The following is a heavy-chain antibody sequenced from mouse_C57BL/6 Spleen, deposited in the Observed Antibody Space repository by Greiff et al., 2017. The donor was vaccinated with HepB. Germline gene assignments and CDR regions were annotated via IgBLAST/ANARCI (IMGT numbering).Heavy chain of an antibody. CDR2: ISSGSSTI. V-gene: IGHV5-17*01. J-gene: IGHJ3*01. CDR3: ARGGITRAWFAY. D-gene: IGHD2-4*01. CDR1: GFTFSDYG. Sequence: EVKLQESGGGLVKPGGSLKLSCAASGFTFSDYGMHWVRQAPEKGLEWVAYISSGSSTIYYADTVKGRFTISRDNAKNTLFLQMTSLRSEDTAMYYCARGGITRAWFAYGGQGTLVTVSA.